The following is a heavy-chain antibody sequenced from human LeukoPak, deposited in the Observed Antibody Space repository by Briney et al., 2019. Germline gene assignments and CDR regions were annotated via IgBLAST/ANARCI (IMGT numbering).Heavy chain of an antibody. CDR2: IYIGGST. V-gene: IGHV3-66*01. CDR3: ARGTGARISMVRRLITSLDY. Sequence: GGSLRLSCAASGFTVSSNYMAWVRQAPGKGLQWVSFIYIGGSTYYADSVKGRFTFSRDNSKNTLYLQMNRLRAEDTAVYFCARGTGARISMVRRLITSLDYWGQGTLVTVSS. J-gene: IGHJ4*02. CDR1: GFTVSSNY. D-gene: IGHD3-10*01.